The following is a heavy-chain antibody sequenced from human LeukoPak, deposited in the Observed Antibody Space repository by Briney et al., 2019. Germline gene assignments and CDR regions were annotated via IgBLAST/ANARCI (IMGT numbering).Heavy chain of an antibody. CDR1: GFTFDDYA. Sequence: PGGSLRLSCAASGFTFDDYAVHWVRQAPGKGLEWVSLISWDGGSTYYADSVKGRFTISRDNSKNSLYLQMNSLRAEDTALYYCAKDSTAMVRRTYYYYYYYMDVWGKGTTVTVSS. CDR3: AKDSTAMVRRTYYYYYYYMDV. D-gene: IGHD5-18*01. J-gene: IGHJ6*03. CDR2: ISWDGGST. V-gene: IGHV3-43D*03.